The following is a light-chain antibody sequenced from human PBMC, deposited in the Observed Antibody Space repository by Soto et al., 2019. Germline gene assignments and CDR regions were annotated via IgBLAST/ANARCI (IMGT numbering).Light chain of an antibody. CDR3: SSYTSSSTLFYV. CDR1: SSDVGGYNY. CDR2: DVS. V-gene: IGLV2-14*01. Sequence: QSALPQPASLSGSPGQSITISCTGTSSDVGGYNYVSWYQQHPGKAPKLMIYDVSNRPSGVSNRFSGSKSGNTASLTISGLQAEDEADYYCSSYTSSSTLFYVFGTGTKVTVL. J-gene: IGLJ1*01.